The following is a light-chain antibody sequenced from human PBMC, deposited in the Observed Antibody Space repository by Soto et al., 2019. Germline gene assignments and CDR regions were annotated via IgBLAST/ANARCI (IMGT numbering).Light chain of an antibody. Sequence: DIQMTQSPSTLSASVGDSVTISCRASQTINSWLAWYQQKPGKAPKLLIYDASSLESGVPSRFSGSGSGTEFTLTISSLQPDDFATYCCQQYNTYSWTFGQGTKVDIK. J-gene: IGKJ1*01. CDR1: QTINSW. V-gene: IGKV1-5*01. CDR2: DAS. CDR3: QQYNTYSWT.